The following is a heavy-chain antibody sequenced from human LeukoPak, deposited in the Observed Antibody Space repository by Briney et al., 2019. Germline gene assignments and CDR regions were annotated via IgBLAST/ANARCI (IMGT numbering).Heavy chain of an antibody. D-gene: IGHD2-21*01. CDR3: ARVRGGAPNH. Sequence: GGSLRLSCAASGFTFSNYAMSWVGQAPGKGLEWVASISSSCSYIYYANSVKGRFTISRDNAKNSLYLQMNSLTAEDTAVYYLARVRGGAPNHWGQGTLVTV. CDR1: GFTFSNYA. V-gene: IGHV3-21*04. J-gene: IGHJ5*02. CDR2: ISSSCSYI.